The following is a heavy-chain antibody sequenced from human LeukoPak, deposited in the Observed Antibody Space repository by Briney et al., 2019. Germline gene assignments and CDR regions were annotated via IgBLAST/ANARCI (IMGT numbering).Heavy chain of an antibody. Sequence: ASVKVSCKASGYTFTSYAMHWVRQAPGQRLEWMGWINAGNGNTKYSQKFQGRVTMTRNTSISTAYMELSSLRSEDTAVYYCARSPASKLRDYGDFDYWGQGTLVTVSS. CDR1: GYTFTSYA. CDR3: ARSPASKLRDYGDFDY. D-gene: IGHD4-17*01. CDR2: INAGNGNT. V-gene: IGHV1-3*01. J-gene: IGHJ4*02.